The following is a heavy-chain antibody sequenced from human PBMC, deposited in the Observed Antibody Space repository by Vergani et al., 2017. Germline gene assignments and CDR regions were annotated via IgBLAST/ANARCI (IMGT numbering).Heavy chain of an antibody. J-gene: IGHJ5*02. V-gene: IGHV1-46*03. CDR3: ARDDTMVRGVIGGWFDP. D-gene: IGHD3-10*01. CDR2: INPSGGST. Sequence: QVQLVQSGAEVKKPGASVKVSCKASGYTFTSYYMHWVRQAPGQGLEWMGIINPSGGSTSYAQKFQGRVTMTRDTSTSTVYMELSSLRSADTAVYYCARDDTMVRGVIGGWFDPWGQGTLVTVSS. CDR1: GYTFTSYY.